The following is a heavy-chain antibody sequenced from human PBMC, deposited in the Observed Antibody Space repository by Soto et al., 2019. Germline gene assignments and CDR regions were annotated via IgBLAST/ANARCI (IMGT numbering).Heavy chain of an antibody. CDR3: AKEVMAVASATPSAFDL. J-gene: IGHJ4*02. D-gene: IGHD2-8*01. Sequence: ERQLLESGGGLVQPGGSLRLSCVASGFTFSSFAMGWVRQSPGTGLEWVAGVDGSGYDTSFGASVKGRFTISRDNSENTLFLLLTSLGAEDRARYCCAKEVMAVASATPSAFDLWGPGTVVTVS. CDR2: VDGSGYDT. CDR1: GFTFSSFA. V-gene: IGHV3-23*01.